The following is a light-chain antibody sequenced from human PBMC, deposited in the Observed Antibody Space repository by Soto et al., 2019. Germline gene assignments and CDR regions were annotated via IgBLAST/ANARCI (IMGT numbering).Light chain of an antibody. CDR2: EVS. CDR3: SSYASSSTLV. CDR1: SSDVGGYSY. V-gene: IGLV2-14*01. J-gene: IGLJ2*01. Sequence: QSALTQPASVSGSPGQSITISCTGTSSDVGGYSYVSWYQQHPGKAPKLMIYEVSNRPSGVSDRFSGSKSGKTASLTISGLQAEDEADYYCSSYASSSTLVFGGGTKVTVL.